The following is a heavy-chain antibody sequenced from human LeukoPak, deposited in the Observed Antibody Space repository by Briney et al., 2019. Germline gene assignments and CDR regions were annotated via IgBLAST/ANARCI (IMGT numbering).Heavy chain of an antibody. V-gene: IGHV3-23*01. CDR1: GFTFSTYA. CDR2: ISGSGGNT. Sequence: GGSLRLSCAASGFTFSTYAMNWVRQAPGKGLEWVSIISGSGGNTFYADAVKGRFTISRDNSKNTLYLQMNSLRAEDTAVYYCAKPKTTIFGAFDPWGQGTLVTVSS. D-gene: IGHD3-3*01. CDR3: AKPKTTIFGAFDP. J-gene: IGHJ5*02.